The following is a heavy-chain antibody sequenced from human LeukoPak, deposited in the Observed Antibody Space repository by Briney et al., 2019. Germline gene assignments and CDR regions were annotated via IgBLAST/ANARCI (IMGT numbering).Heavy chain of an antibody. CDR2: INPDSGNT. Sequence: ASVKVLCKASVHIFTSYDLLWVRQASTRGFECMGWINPDSGNTDYAQKLQGRVTMTRDTSISTAYMELSSLTSDDTAIYYCAREACAHCTIDYWGQGTLVTVSS. CDR3: AREACAHCTIDY. J-gene: IGHJ4*02. CDR1: VHIFTSYD. D-gene: IGHD1-1*01. V-gene: IGHV1-8*01.